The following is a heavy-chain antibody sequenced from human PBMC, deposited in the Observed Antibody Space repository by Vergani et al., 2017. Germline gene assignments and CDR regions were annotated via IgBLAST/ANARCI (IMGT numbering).Heavy chain of an antibody. V-gene: IGHV1-69*11. CDR1: GGTFSCYA. Sequence: QVQLVQSGAEVKKPGASVKVSCKASGGTFSCYAISWVRQAPGQGLEWMGRIIPILGTANYAQKFQGRVTITADESTSTAYMALSSLRSEDTAVYYCARGSISSSVDYYYYYGMDVWGQGTMVTVSS. CDR3: ARGSISSSVDYYYYYGMDV. CDR2: IIPILGTA. D-gene: IGHD6-6*01. J-gene: IGHJ6*02.